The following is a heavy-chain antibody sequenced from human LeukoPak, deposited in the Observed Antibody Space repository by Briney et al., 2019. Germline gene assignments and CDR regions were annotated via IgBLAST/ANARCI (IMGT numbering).Heavy chain of an antibody. CDR1: GFTFSSYA. Sequence: GGSLRLSCAASGFTFSSYAMSWVRQAAGKGLEWVSAISGSGGSTYYAASVTGRFTISRDNSKNTLYLQMNSLRAEDTAVYYCAKDFKLWSIYFDYWDQGTLVTVSS. V-gene: IGHV3-23*01. D-gene: IGHD5-18*01. CDR2: ISGSGGST. J-gene: IGHJ4*02. CDR3: AKDFKLWSIYFDY.